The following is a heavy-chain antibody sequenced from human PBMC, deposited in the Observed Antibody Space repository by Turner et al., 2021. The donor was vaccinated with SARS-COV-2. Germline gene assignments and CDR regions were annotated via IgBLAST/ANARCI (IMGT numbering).Heavy chain of an antibody. D-gene: IGHD6-13*01. CDR3: ARAGIGAFDI. Sequence: QVQLVQSGAEVKKPGASVKVSCKASGYTFSSYYMHWVRQAPGQGLEWMGIINSSGDSTSYAQKFQGRVTMTRDTSTSTVYMELSSLRSEDTAVYYCARAGIGAFDIWGQGTMVTVSS. J-gene: IGHJ3*02. V-gene: IGHV1-46*01. CDR2: INSSGDST. CDR1: GYTFSSYY.